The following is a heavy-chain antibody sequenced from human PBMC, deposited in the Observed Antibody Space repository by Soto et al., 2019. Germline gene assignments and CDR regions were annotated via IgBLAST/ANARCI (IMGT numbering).Heavy chain of an antibody. D-gene: IGHD3-22*01. Sequence: PSETLALTCAVYGGSFRGYYWSWIRQPPGKGLEWIGELNHSGSTNYNPSLKSRVTISRDNSKNTLYLQMNSLRAEDTAVYYCARAGIDYDSSGYFDYWGQGTLVTVSS. V-gene: IGHV4-34*01. CDR2: LNHSGST. J-gene: IGHJ4*02. CDR3: ARAGIDYDSSGYFDY. CDR1: GGSFRGYY.